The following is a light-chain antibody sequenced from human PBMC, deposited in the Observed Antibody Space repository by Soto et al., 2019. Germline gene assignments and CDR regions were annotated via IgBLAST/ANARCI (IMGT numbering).Light chain of an antibody. Sequence: EIVMTQSPATLSVSAEERATLSCRASHSVFTNLAWFQQRPGQAPRLLIHGASTRSTGIPARFSGSGSATDFTLTISSLQSEDFAVYYCHQYNNWPYTFGQGTRLEIK. V-gene: IGKV3-15*01. CDR2: GAS. J-gene: IGKJ2*01. CDR3: HQYNNWPYT. CDR1: HSVFTN.